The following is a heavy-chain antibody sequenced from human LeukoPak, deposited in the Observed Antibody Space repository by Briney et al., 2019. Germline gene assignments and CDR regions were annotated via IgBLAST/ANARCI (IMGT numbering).Heavy chain of an antibody. V-gene: IGHV4-30-4*01. J-gene: IGHJ3*02. CDR2: IYYSGST. Sequence: SETLSLTCTVSGGSISSGDYYWSWIRQPPGKGLEWIGSIYYSGSTYYNPSLKSRVTISVDTSKNQFSLKLRSVTAADTAAYYCARGRAYGYRAPYDAFDIWGQGTMVTVSS. D-gene: IGHD5-24*01. CDR3: ARGRAYGYRAPYDAFDI. CDR1: GGSISSGDYY.